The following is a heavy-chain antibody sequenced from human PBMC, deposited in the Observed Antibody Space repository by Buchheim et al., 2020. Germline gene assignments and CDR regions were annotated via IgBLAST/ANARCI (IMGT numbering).Heavy chain of an antibody. CDR2: IDPTDSYT. Sequence: EVQLVQSGAEVKKPGESLRISCKGSGYSFGNYYINWVRQMPGKGLEWMGKIDPTDSYTYYSPSFQGHVTISADKSISTAYLQWSSLKASDTAIYYCVRGVTVTTYPDYWGQGTL. V-gene: IGHV5-10-1*03. J-gene: IGHJ4*02. CDR1: GYSFGNYY. CDR3: VRGVTVTTYPDY. D-gene: IGHD4-17*01.